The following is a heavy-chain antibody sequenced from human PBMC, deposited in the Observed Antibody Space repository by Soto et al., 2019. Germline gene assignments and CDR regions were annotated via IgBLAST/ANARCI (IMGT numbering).Heavy chain of an antibody. J-gene: IGHJ6*02. D-gene: IGHD5-18*01. CDR2: IIPIFGTA. CDR3: ARERSEGDGYSDDYYEGMDV. CDR1: GRTFSSYA. Sequence: SVQVSCKASGRTFSSYAISWVRQSPGQGLEWMGGIIPIFGTANYVQKFQGRVMITADESTSIAYMELSSLRSEDTAVYYCARERSEGDGYSDDYYEGMDVLGQGTTVTVSS. V-gene: IGHV1-69*13.